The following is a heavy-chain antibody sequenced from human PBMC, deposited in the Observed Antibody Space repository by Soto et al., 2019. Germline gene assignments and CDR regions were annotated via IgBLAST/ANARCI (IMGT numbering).Heavy chain of an antibody. Sequence: QVQLVQSGAEVKKPGASVKVSCKASGYTFTSYDINWVRQATGQGLEWMGWMNPNSGSTGYAQKIHGRVXXTXNXXRGTAYMELSSLRSEFTALYYCARMGYYHYYGMDFWGQGTTVTVSS. CDR2: MNPNSGST. CDR3: ARMGYYHYYGMDF. CDR1: GYTFTSYD. V-gene: IGHV1-8*01. J-gene: IGHJ6*02.